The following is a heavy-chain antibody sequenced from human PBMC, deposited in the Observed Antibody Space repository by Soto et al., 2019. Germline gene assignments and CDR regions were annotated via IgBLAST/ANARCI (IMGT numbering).Heavy chain of an antibody. J-gene: IGHJ4*02. D-gene: IGHD1-1*01. Sequence: GGSLRLSCAASGFSFSDAWMTWVRQATGAGLEWVGRIKSKTDGGTTDYAAPVKGRFTISRDASKTTLYLQMNSLKTEDTAIYYCTTDPHSTGTKYWGQGTLVTVSS. CDR2: IKSKTDGGTT. CDR1: GFSFSDAW. CDR3: TTDPHSTGTKY. V-gene: IGHV3-15*01.